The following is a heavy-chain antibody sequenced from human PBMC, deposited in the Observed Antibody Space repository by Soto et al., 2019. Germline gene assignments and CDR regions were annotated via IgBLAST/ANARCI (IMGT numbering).Heavy chain of an antibody. CDR3: ARDLGAFNYGSAYFDY. J-gene: IGHJ4*02. V-gene: IGHV3-33*08. CDR1: GFTFSTYG. Sequence: GGSLRLSCEASGFTFSTYGMHWVRQAPGKGLEWVAVIWYDGSNQYYADSVKGRFTISRDNSKNMLYLQMNSLRAEDTAVYYCARDLGAFNYGSAYFDYWGQGTPVTVSS. D-gene: IGHD3-10*01. CDR2: IWYDGSNQ.